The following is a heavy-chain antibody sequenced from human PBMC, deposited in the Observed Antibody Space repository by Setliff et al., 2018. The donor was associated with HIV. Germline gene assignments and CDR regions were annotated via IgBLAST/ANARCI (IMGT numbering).Heavy chain of an antibody. V-gene: IGHV4-38-2*01. CDR2: IYHSGST. CDR3: ARSPSARLYFDY. CDR1: GYSISSGYY. Sequence: SETLSLTCAVSGYSISSGYYWGWIRQPPGKGLEWIGSIYHSGSTYNNPSLKSRVTISVDTSKDQFSLELTSVTAADTAVYFCARSPSARLYFDYWGQGTLVTVSS. J-gene: IGHJ4*02.